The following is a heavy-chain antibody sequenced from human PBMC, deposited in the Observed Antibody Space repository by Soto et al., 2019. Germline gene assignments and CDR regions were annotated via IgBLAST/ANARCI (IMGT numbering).Heavy chain of an antibody. CDR3: AREAYSSSWYRDY. J-gene: IGHJ4*02. CDR1: GGSFSGFY. Sequence: QVQLQQWGAGLLKPSETLSLTCAVYGGSFSGFYWSWIRQPPGKGLEWVGEINHSGSTKYNPSLKSRVTISVDTSKNQFSLKLRSVTAADTAVYYCAREAYSSSWYRDYWGQGTLVTVSS. V-gene: IGHV4-34*01. D-gene: IGHD6-13*01. CDR2: INHSGST.